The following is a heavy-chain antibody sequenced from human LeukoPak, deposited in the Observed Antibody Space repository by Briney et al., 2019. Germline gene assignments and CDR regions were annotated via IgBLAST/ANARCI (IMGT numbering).Heavy chain of an antibody. V-gene: IGHV1-24*01. CDR3: ATFHLGTPHEYYFDY. Sequence: ASVKVSCKASGYTFTGYYMHWVRQAPGKGLEWMGGFDPEDGETIYAQKFQGRVTMTEDTSTDTAYMELSSLRSEDTAVYYCATFHLGTPHEYYFDYWGQGTLVTVSS. CDR2: FDPEDGET. CDR1: GYTFTGYY. D-gene: IGHD2-15*01. J-gene: IGHJ4*02.